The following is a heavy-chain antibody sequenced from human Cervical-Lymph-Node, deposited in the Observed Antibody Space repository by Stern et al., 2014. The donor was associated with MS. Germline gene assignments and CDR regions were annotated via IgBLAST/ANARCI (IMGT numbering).Heavy chain of an antibody. D-gene: IGHD6-19*01. J-gene: IGHJ4*02. CDR2: IIHILVTP. V-gene: IGHV1-69*01. Sequence: VQLVQSGAEVKKPVSSVKVSCKSSGDPSKNDPISWVRQAPGQGLEWMGGIIHILVTPNYAQKFQGRVTITADGSTGTVYMEISSLRSEDTAVYYCARQDAVAGLDYWGQGTLVTVSS. CDR3: ARQDAVAGLDY. CDR1: GDPSKNDP.